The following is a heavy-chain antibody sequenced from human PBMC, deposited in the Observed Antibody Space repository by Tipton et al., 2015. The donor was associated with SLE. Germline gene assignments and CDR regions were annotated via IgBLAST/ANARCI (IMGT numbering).Heavy chain of an antibody. D-gene: IGHD6-6*01. CDR3: ATGDSSSGRSDF. CDR2: MYYSGST. Sequence: TLSLPCTVSGGSISSPYWGWIRQPPGKGLEWIGYMYYSGSTNYNPSPRGRVTMSLDTSKNQFSLRMRSVIAADTAVYYCATGDSSSGRSDFWGQGTMVTVSS. J-gene: IGHJ3*01. CDR1: GGSISSPY. V-gene: IGHV4-59*11.